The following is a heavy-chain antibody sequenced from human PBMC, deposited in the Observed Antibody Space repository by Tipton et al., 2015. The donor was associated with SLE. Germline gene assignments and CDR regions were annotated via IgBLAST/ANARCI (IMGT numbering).Heavy chain of an antibody. D-gene: IGHD1-26*01. CDR1: GFTFSSYA. Sequence: SLRLSCAASGFTFSSYAMSWVRQAPGKGLEWVSVIYSGGSTYYADSVKGRFTISRDNSKNTLYLQMNSLRAEDTAVYYCAKGAGATTLCFDYWCHGTLVTVSA. J-gene: IGHJ4*01. CDR2: IYSGGST. V-gene: IGHV3-23*03. CDR3: AKGAGATTLCFDY.